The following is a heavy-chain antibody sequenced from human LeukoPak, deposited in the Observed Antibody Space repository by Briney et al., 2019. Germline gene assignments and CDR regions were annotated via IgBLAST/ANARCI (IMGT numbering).Heavy chain of an antibody. D-gene: IGHD3-22*01. CDR2: IYYSGST. V-gene: IGHV4-59*01. Sequence: SETLSLTCTVSGGSISSYYWSWIRQPPGKGLEWIGYIYYSGSTNYNPSLKSRVTISVDTSKNQFSLKLSSVTAADTAVYYCARLDYYDSSGYYPSGMDVWGQGTAVTVSS. CDR1: GGSISSYY. J-gene: IGHJ6*02. CDR3: ARLDYYDSSGYYPSGMDV.